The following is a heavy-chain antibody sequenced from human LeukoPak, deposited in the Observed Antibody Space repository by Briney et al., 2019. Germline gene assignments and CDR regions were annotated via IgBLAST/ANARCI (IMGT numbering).Heavy chain of an antibody. Sequence: GASVKVSCKASGYTFTSYAINWVRQAPGQGLEWMGWINTNTGNPTYAQGFTGRFVFSLDTSVSTAYLQISRLKAEDTGVYYCARVKVAAADELDYWGQGTLVTVSS. J-gene: IGHJ4*02. D-gene: IGHD6-13*01. CDR1: GYTFTSYA. CDR2: INTNTGNP. CDR3: ARVKVAAADELDY. V-gene: IGHV7-4-1*02.